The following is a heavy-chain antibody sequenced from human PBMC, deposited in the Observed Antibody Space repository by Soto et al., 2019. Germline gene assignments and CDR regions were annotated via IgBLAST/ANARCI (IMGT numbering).Heavy chain of an antibody. J-gene: IGHJ4*02. D-gene: IGHD5-18*01. Sequence: SETLSLTCTVSGGSISSYYWSWIRQPPGKGLEWIGYIYYSGSTNYNPSLKSRVTISVDTSKNQFSLKLSSVTAADTAVYYCARGTRVQLNHFDYWGQGTLVTVSS. V-gene: IGHV4-59*01. CDR2: IYYSGST. CDR1: GGSISSYY. CDR3: ARGTRVQLNHFDY.